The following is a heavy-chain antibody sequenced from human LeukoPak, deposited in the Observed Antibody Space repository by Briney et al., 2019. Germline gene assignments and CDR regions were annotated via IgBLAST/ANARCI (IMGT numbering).Heavy chain of an antibody. Sequence: SETLSLTCTVSGYSISSGYYWGWIRQPPGKGLEWIGRIYTSGSTNYNPSLKSRVTMSVDTSKNQFSLKLSSVTAADTAVYYCARESYSALYYYMDVWGKGTTVTISS. CDR3: ARESYSALYYYMDV. D-gene: IGHD2-15*01. V-gene: IGHV4-38-2*02. J-gene: IGHJ6*03. CDR2: IYTSGST. CDR1: GYSISSGYY.